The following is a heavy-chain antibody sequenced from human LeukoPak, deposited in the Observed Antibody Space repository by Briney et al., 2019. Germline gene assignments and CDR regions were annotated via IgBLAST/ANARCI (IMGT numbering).Heavy chain of an antibody. CDR1: GGSFSGYY. V-gene: IGHV4-34*01. D-gene: IGHD2-2*02. CDR3: ARGPSRYCSSTSCYTRGAFDY. Sequence: SSETLSLTCAVYGGSFSGYYWSWIRQPPGKWLEWIGEINHSGSTNYNPSLKSRVTISVDTSKNQFSLKLSSVTAADTAVYYCARGPSRYCSSTSCYTRGAFDYWGQGTLVTVSS. CDR2: INHSGST. J-gene: IGHJ4*02.